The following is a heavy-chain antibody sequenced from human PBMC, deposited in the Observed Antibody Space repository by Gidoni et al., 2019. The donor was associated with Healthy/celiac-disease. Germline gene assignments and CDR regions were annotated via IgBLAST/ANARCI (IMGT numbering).Heavy chain of an antibody. CDR1: GYTFTRYY. J-gene: IGHJ5*02. V-gene: IGHV1-46*01. Sequence: QVQLVQSGAEVKKPGASVKVSCKASGYTFTRYYMHWVRQSPGQGLEWMGIINPSGGSTSYAQKFQGRVTMTRDTSTSTVYMELSSLRSEDTAVYYCARDQPRSRVPAAHNWFDPWGQGTLVTVSS. CDR2: INPSGGST. CDR3: ARDQPRSRVPAAHNWFDP. D-gene: IGHD2-2*01.